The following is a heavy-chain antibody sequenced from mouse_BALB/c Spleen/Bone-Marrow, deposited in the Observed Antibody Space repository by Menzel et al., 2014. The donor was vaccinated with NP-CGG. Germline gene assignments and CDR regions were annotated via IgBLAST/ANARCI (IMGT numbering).Heavy chain of an antibody. CDR1: GFNIKDTY. V-gene: IGHV14-3*02. CDR2: IDPANGNT. J-gene: IGHJ1*01. CDR3: ALSTAATFSYWYFDV. D-gene: IGHD1-2*01. Sequence: EVQLQESGAELVKPGASVKLSCTASGFNIKDTYMHWVKQRPEQGLEWIGRIDPANGNTKYDPKFQGKATITADTTSNTAFLQLSSLTAEDTAVYYCALSTAATFSYWYFDVWGAGTTVTVSS.